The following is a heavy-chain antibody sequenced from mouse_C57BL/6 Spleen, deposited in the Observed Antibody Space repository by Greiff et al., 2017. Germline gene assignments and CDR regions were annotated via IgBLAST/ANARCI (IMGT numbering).Heavy chain of an antibody. J-gene: IGHJ4*01. CDR1: GYTFTSYW. CDR3: AIERVGRGYYYAMDY. V-gene: IGHV1-59*01. CDR2: IDPSDSYT. Sequence: QVQLQQPGAELVRPGTSVKLSCKASGYTFTSYWMHWVKQRPGQGLEWIGVIDPSDSYTNYNQKFKGKATLTVDTSSSTAYMQLSSLTSEDSAVYYCAIERVGRGYYYAMDYWGQGTSVTVSS. D-gene: IGHD4-1*01.